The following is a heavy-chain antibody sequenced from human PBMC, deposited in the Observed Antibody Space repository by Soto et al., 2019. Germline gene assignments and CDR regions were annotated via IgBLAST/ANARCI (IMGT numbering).Heavy chain of an antibody. J-gene: IGHJ6*02. Sequence: GGSLRLSCAASGFTFDDYAMYWVRQVPGKGLEWVSGIGWNSGRIGYADSVKGRFTISRDNAKNSLYLQMNSLRPEDTALYYCTKARLWGGDGYNSYYYNAMDVWGQGTTVTVSS. CDR1: GFTFDDYA. CDR3: TKARLWGGDGYNSYYYNAMDV. V-gene: IGHV3-9*01. D-gene: IGHD3-16*01. CDR2: IGWNSGRI.